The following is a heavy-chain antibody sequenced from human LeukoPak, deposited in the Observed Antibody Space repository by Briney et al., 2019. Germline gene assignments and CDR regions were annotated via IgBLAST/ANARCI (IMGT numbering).Heavy chain of an antibody. CDR3: ARITYYYGSGSYVDY. CDR1: GFTLSRYS. V-gene: IGHV3-48*01. J-gene: IGHJ4*02. CDR2: ISSGSSTI. D-gene: IGHD3-10*01. Sequence: GGSLRLSCAASGFTLSRYSMNWVRQAPGKGLEWVSYISSGSSTIYYADSVKGRFTISRDNAKNSVYLQMNSLRAEDTAVYYCARITYYYGSGSYVDYWGQGTLVTVSS.